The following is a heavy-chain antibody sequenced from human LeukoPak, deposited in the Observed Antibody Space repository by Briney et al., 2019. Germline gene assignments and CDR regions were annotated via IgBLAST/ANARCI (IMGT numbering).Heavy chain of an antibody. D-gene: IGHD6-13*01. CDR2: IKQDGSEK. CDR1: GFTFSSYW. CDR3: VKNGQQLRYFQH. J-gene: IGHJ1*01. Sequence: PGGSLRLSCAASGFTFSSYWMSWVRQAPGKGLEWVANIKQDGSEKYYVDSVKGRFTISRDNAKNSLYLQMNSLRSEDTAVYYCVKNGQQLRYFQHWGQGTLVTVSS. V-gene: IGHV3-7*03.